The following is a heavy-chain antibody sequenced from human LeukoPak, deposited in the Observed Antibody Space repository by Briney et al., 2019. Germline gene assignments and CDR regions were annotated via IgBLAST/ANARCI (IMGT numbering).Heavy chain of an antibody. Sequence: PSETLSLTCIVSAGSISNDGYYWSWVRQHPEKGLEWIGFINHIGSTYYNPSLKSRFTISLDTSKNQFSLKVNSVTAADTAVYHCARRSHGDIHDFWGQGTLVTVSS. CDR1: AGSISNDGYY. V-gene: IGHV4-31*03. CDR3: ARRSHGDIHDF. J-gene: IGHJ4*02. D-gene: IGHD4-17*01. CDR2: INHIGST.